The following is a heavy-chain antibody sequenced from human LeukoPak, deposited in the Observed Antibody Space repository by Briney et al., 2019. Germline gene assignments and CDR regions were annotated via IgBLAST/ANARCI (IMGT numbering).Heavy chain of an antibody. CDR3: AARDYDFWSGLYY. CDR2: INPSGGST. D-gene: IGHD3-3*01. J-gene: IGHJ4*02. CDR1: GYTFTSYY. Sequence: GASVKVSCKASGYTFTSYYMHWVRQAPGQGLEWMGIINPSGGSTSYAQKFQGRVTMTRDASTSTVYMELSSLRSEDTAVYYCAARDYDFWSGLYYWGQGTLVTVSS. V-gene: IGHV1-46*01.